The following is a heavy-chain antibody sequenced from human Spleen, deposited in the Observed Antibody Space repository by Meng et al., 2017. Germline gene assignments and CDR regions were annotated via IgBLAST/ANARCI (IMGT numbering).Heavy chain of an antibody. V-gene: IGHV4-4*02. CDR3: ARVEQWEENYFDY. D-gene: IGHD1-26*01. CDR1: GGSISSGNW. Sequence: QAQLQESGPGLVKPSGTLSLTCAVSGGSISSGNWWSWVRQPPGKGLEWIGEIYHSGSVNYNPSLKSRVTMSVDKSKNQFSLKLSSVTAADTAVYFCARVEQWEENYFDYWGQGTLVTVSS. CDR2: IYHSGSV. J-gene: IGHJ4*02.